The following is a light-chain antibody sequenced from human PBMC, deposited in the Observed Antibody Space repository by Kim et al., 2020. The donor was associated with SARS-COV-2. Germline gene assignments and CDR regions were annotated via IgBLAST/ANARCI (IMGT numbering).Light chain of an antibody. J-gene: IGLJ7*01. V-gene: IGLV1-40*01. Sequence: QSVLTQPPSVSGDPGQRVTISCTGSSSNIGAGYDVHWYQQLPGTAPKLLIYCYSNRPSGVPDRFSGSKSGTSASLAITGLQAEDEADYYCQSYDSSLSGSVFGGGTQLTVL. CDR2: CYS. CDR3: QSYDSSLSGSV. CDR1: SSNIGAGYD.